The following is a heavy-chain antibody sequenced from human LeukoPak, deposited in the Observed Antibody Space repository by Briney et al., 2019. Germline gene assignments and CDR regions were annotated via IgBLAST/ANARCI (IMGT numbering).Heavy chain of an antibody. D-gene: IGHD6-13*01. CDR1: GGSISSYY. CDR3: ARGDSSSWYLGAFDI. CDR2: IYYSGST. Sequence: SETLSLTCTVSGGSISSYYWSWIRQPPGKGLEWIGYIYYSGSTNYNPSLKSRVTISVDTSKNQSSLKLSSVTAADTAVYYCARGDSSSWYLGAFDIWGQGTIVTVSS. J-gene: IGHJ3*02. V-gene: IGHV4-59*01.